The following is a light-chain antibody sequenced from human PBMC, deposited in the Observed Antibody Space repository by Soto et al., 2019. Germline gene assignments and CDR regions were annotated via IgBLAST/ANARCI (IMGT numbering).Light chain of an antibody. J-gene: IGKJ1*01. CDR3: QQYGSLWT. Sequence: EIVMTQSPATLSVSPGERATLSCRASQSVSSDLAWYHQKPGQAPRLLIYGASTRATGIPDRFSGSGSGTDFTLTISRLEPEDFAVYYCQQYGSLWTFGQGTKVDIK. CDR2: GAS. CDR1: QSVSSD. V-gene: IGKV3-20*01.